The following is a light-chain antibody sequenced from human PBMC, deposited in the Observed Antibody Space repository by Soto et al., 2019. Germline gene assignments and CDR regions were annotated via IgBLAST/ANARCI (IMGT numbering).Light chain of an antibody. Sequence: EIVLTQSPGTLSLSPVERATLFCMASQSVSTYLAWYQQKPGQAPRLLIYGASTRATGIPDRFSGSGSGTDFTLTISRLEPEDFAVYYCQKYGWLPRNFGGGTKVDIK. CDR2: GAS. V-gene: IGKV3-20*01. CDR3: QKYGWLPRN. J-gene: IGKJ4*01. CDR1: QSVSTY.